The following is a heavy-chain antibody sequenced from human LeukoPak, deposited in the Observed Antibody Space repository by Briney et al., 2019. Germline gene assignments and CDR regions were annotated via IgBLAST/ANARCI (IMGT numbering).Heavy chain of an antibody. CDR1: GGSISSGNYY. CDR2: VYYSGIT. CDR3: ARDRDYYDRHYFDY. V-gene: IGHV4-39*07. D-gene: IGHD3-22*01. J-gene: IGHJ4*02. Sequence: SETLSLTCTVSGGSISSGNYYWGWIRQPPGKGLECIGSVYYSGITYYNPSLKSRVTMSVDTSKNQFSLKLSSVTAADTAVYYCARDRDYYDRHYFDYWGQGTLVTVSS.